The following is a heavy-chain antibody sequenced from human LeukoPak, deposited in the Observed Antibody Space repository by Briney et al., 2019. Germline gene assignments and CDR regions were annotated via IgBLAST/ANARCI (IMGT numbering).Heavy chain of an antibody. CDR2: ISYDGSNK. Sequence: GGSLRLSCAASGFTFSSYAMHWVRQAPGKGLGWVAVISYDGSNKYYADSAKGRFTISRDNSKNTLYLQMNSLRAEDTAVYYCAREEGFITMVRGVAPPDYWGQGTLVTVSS. J-gene: IGHJ4*02. CDR1: GFTFSSYA. CDR3: AREEGFITMVRGVAPPDY. V-gene: IGHV3-30*04. D-gene: IGHD3-10*01.